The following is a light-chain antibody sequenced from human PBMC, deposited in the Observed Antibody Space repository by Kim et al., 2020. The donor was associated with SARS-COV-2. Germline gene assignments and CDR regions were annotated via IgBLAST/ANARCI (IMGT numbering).Light chain of an antibody. CDR1: QTIYNF. J-gene: IGKJ4*01. V-gene: IGKV1-39*01. CDR3: QQNYRTPLT. CDR2: TAS. Sequence: DVQLTQSPSSLSASVGDRVTITCRASQTIYNFLNWYQQKPGKAPRLLIYTASNLQSGVPSRFSGSGSGTDFTLTISSLQPEDLAVYYCQQNYRTPLTFGGGTKVDIK.